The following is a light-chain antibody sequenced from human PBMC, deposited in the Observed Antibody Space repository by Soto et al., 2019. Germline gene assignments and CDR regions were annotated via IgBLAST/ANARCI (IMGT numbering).Light chain of an antibody. CDR2: DVS. CDR3: CSYAGSPWV. J-gene: IGLJ3*02. CDR1: SWDIGCYNY. V-gene: IGLV2-11*01. Sequence: QSALTQPRSVSGSPGQSVTISCTGTSWDIGCYNYVSWYQQHPGKAPKLMIYDVSKRPSGVPDRFSGSKSGNTASLTISGLQAEDEADYYCCSYAGSPWVFGGGTKVTVL.